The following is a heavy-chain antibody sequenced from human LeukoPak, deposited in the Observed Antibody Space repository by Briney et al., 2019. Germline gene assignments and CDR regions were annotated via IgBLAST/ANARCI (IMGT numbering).Heavy chain of an antibody. CDR1: GFTFSDYF. D-gene: IGHD2-2*01. CDR2: INSAGDNI. CDR3: ARDDCSTSSCQKHQNWFDP. Sequence: PGGSLRLSCVASGFTFSDYFMSWIRQAPGKGLEWLSFINSAGDNIYYADSVKGRFTISRDNAKKTLYLEMNSLRMEDTAIYYCARDDCSTSSCQKHQNWFDPWGQGTLVTVSS. J-gene: IGHJ5*02. V-gene: IGHV3-11*04.